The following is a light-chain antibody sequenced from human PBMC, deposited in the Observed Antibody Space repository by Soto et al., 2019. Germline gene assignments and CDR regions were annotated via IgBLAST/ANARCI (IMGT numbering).Light chain of an antibody. V-gene: IGLV2-14*01. CDR3: SSYTSSSTVV. J-gene: IGLJ2*01. Sequence: QSVLTQPASVSGSPGQSITISCTGTSSDVGGYNYVSWYHRHPGKAPKLMIYDDSNRPSGVSIRFSGTKSGNTASLTISGLQAEDEADYYCSSYTSSSTVVFGGGTKLTVL. CDR2: DDS. CDR1: SSDVGGYNY.